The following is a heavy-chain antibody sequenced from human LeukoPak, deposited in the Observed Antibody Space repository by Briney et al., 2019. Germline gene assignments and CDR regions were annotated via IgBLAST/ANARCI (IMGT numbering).Heavy chain of an antibody. CDR2: ITRNSDI. CDR1: GFTFSIYR. J-gene: IGHJ4*02. V-gene: IGHV3-21*01. CDR3: ARESVTASGWTFFDY. Sequence: GGSLRLSCAASGFTFSIYRMNWVRQAPGKGLGWVSCITRNSDIYYADSMKGRFTISRDNAKNSLYLQMNSLRADDSAVYYCARESVTASGWTFFDYWGQGTLVTVSS. D-gene: IGHD6-19*01.